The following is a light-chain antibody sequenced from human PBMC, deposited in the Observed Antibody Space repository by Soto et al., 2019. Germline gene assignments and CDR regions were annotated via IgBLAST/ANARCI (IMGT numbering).Light chain of an antibody. CDR2: NAS. CDR1: QSVGNS. CDR3: QQYNQWWT. V-gene: IGKV3-15*01. J-gene: IGKJ1*01. Sequence: EIVMTQSPDALSVSPGERATLSCRASQSVGNSVAWYHLKPGQSPRLLIFNASARASGIPTRFSGSGSGPDCTLTISSLHSEDFAMYYCQQYNQWWTFGQGTKV.